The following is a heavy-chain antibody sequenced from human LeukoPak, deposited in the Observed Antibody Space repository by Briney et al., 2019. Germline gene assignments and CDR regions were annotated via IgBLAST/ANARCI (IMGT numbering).Heavy chain of an antibody. CDR3: ARDPGVTNWFDP. CDR1: GYIFTDYY. V-gene: IGHV1-2*06. J-gene: IGHJ5*02. D-gene: IGHD2-21*02. CDR2: INPNSGGT. Sequence: RASVKVFCKASGYIFTDYYMHWVRQAPGQELGWMGRINPNSGGTNYAQKFQGRVTMTRDTSISTAYMELSSLRSDDTAVYYCARDPGVTNWFDPWGQGTLVTVSS.